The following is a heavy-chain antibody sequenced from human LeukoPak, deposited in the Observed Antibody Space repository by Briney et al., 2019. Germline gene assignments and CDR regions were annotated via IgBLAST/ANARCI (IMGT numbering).Heavy chain of an antibody. D-gene: IGHD5-18*01. V-gene: IGHV3-74*01. CDR1: GFTFSSYW. J-gene: IGHJ4*02. CDR2: ISGGGSAT. CDR3: ASGVLAAMVPDY. Sequence: PGGSLRLSCAASGFTFSSYWMHWVRQAPGKGLVWISRISGGGSATSYADSVKGRLTISRDNAQNTLYLQMNSLRPEDTAVYYCASGVLAAMVPDYWGQGILVTVSS.